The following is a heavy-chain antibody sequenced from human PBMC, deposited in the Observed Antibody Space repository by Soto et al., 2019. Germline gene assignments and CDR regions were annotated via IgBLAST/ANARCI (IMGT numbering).Heavy chain of an antibody. CDR3: AREGYYSGSGSYSPPRYYGMDV. Sequence: ASVKVSCKAVGYTLINYGISWVRQAPGQGFEWMGWISDYNGNTYYEKEFQGRVTMTTDTSTRTAYMELKSLRSDDTAVYYCAREGYYSGSGSYSPPRYYGMDVWGQGTTVTVS. CDR2: ISDYNGNT. J-gene: IGHJ6*02. CDR1: GYTLINYG. V-gene: IGHV1-18*01. D-gene: IGHD3-10*01.